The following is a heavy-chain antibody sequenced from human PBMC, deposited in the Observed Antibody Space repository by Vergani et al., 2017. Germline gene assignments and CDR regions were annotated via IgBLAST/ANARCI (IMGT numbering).Heavy chain of an antibody. D-gene: IGHD2-2*01. CDR2: IYTSGST. CDR1: GGSISSGSYY. Sequence: QVQLQESGPGLVKPSGTLSLTCTVSGGSISSGSYYWSWIRQPAGKGLEWIGRIYTSGSTNYNPSLKSRVTISIDTAKNQFSLKLSSVTAADTAVYYCAREDGVPAACYYMDVWGKGTTVTVSS. V-gene: IGHV4-61*02. J-gene: IGHJ6*03. CDR3: AREDGVPAACYYMDV.